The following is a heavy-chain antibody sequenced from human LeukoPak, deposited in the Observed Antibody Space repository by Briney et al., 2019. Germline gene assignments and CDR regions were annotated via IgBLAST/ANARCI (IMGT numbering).Heavy chain of an antibody. CDR1: GGSISSSNW. CDR3: ARRGMLYYDKMNGYSYAFDL. Sequence: PSETLSLTCAVSGGSISSSNWWSWVRQPPGKGLEWIGSIYSSGSTYYNPSLKRRVSIYEANSKNQFSLRLYSVTAADTAVYYCARRGMLYYDKMNGYSYAFDLWGQGTLVTVSS. CDR2: IYSSGST. D-gene: IGHD3-9*01. J-gene: IGHJ3*01. V-gene: IGHV4-4*02.